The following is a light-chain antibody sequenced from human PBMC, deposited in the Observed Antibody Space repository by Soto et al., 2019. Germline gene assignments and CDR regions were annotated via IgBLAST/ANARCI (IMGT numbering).Light chain of an antibody. J-gene: IGLJ3*02. Sequence: QSALTQPASVSGSPGQSITISCTGTSSDVGTYNYVSWYQQHPGKAPKLIIYEVSNRPSGVSNRFSGSKSGNTASLTISGLQAEDEAHYYCNSFTRGSAGLFGGGTQLTVL. CDR2: EVS. CDR3: NSFTRGSAGL. CDR1: SSDVGTYNY. V-gene: IGLV2-14*01.